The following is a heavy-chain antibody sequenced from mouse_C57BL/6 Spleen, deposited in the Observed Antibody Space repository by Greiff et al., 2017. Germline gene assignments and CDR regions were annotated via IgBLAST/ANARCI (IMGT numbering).Heavy chain of an antibody. CDR3: ARRSYDVGDYMDY. J-gene: IGHJ2*01. D-gene: IGHD2-12*01. Sequence: QVQLQQSGAELVMPGASVKLSCKASGYTFTSYWMHWVKQRPGQGLEWIGEIDPSDSYTTYNQKFKGKSTLTVDKSSSTAYMQLSSLTSEDSAVYCCARRSYDVGDYMDYWGQGTALTVSS. CDR1: GYTFTSYW. CDR2: IDPSDSYT. V-gene: IGHV1-69*01.